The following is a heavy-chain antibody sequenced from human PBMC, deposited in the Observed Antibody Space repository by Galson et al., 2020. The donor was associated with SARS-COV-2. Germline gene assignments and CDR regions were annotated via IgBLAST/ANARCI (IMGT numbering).Heavy chain of an antibody. Sequence: GGSLRLSCAASGFTFSSYGMHWVRQAPGKGLEWVAVIWYDGSNKYYADSVKGRFTISRDNSKNTLYLQMNSLRAEDTAVYYCAKEQEGSVGYYYYMDVWGKGTTVTVSS. J-gene: IGHJ6*03. CDR2: IWYDGSNK. V-gene: IGHV3-33*06. CDR1: GFTFSSYG. CDR3: AKEQEGSVGYYYYMDV. D-gene: IGHD1-26*01.